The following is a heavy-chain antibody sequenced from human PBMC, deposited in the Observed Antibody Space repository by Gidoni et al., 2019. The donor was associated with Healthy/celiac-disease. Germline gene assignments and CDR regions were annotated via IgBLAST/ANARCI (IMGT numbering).Heavy chain of an antibody. CDR2: INNSGST. V-gene: IGHV4-34*01. J-gene: IGHJ4*02. Sequence: QVPLQQWGAGLLTPSETLSLPCAVYGGSFRGYYCSWIRQPPGKGLEWIGEINNSGSTNYNPSLKSRVTISVDTSKNQFSLKLSSVTAAETAVYYCARTIHETHYVSGKGPFDYWGQGTLVTVSS. CDR1: GGSFRGYY. D-gene: IGHD3-16*01. CDR3: ARTIHETHYVSGKGPFDY.